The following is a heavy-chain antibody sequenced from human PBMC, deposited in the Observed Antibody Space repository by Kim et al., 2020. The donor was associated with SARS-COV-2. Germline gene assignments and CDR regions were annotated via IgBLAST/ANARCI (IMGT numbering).Heavy chain of an antibody. V-gene: IGHV4-59*01. Sequence: SETLSLTCTVSGGSISSYYWSWIRQPPGKGLEWIGYIYYSGSTNYNPSLKSRVTISVDTSKNQFSLKLSSVTAADTAVYYCARERSRGNSGRPIWGQGTLVTVSS. CDR2: IYYSGST. CDR3: ARERSRGNSGRPI. CDR1: GGSISSYY. D-gene: IGHD3-10*01. J-gene: IGHJ4*02.